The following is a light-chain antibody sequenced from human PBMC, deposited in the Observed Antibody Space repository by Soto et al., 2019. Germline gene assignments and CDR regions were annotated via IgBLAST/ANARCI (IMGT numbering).Light chain of an antibody. V-gene: IGLV2-14*01. CDR1: SSDVGSYNY. CDR3: CSYTDIALDVV. J-gene: IGLJ2*01. CDR2: EVT. Sequence: QSALTQPASVSGSPGQSITISCTGTSSDVGSYNYVSWYQHHPGKAPKLLIFEVTHRPSGVSDRFSGSKSGNTASLTISGVRPEDEADYYCCSYTDIALDVVFGGGTKLTVL.